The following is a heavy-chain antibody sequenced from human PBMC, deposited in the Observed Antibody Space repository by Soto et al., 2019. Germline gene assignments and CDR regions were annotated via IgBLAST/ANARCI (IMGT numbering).Heavy chain of an antibody. J-gene: IGHJ6*02. D-gene: IGHD3-10*01. CDR2: ISYDGSNT. V-gene: IGHV3-30*03. CDR3: ARDPRVRDGMDV. CDR1: GFTFSNYA. Sequence: QVQLVESGGGVVQPGRSLRLSCAASGFTFSNYAVHWVRQAPGKGLEWVALISYDGSNTYYADSVKGRFTISRDNSETTLYLKMISLRAEDTAMYYCARDPRVRDGMDVWGQGTTVIVSS.